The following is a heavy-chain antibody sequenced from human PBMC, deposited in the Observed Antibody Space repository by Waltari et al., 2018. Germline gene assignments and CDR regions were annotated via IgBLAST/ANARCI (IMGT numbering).Heavy chain of an antibody. D-gene: IGHD5-18*01. V-gene: IGHV4-39*01. CDR3: TKRTALDGMDV. Sequence: QLQLQESGRGLVKPSETLSLTCSVSGGSISSSSYFWGWTRQPPGKGLEWIGYIYYTGDTNYNPSFERRLTISIDTSKNQFSLKLTSVTAADTAVYYCTKRTALDGMDVWGQGATVTVSS. CDR1: GGSISSSSYF. J-gene: IGHJ6*02. CDR2: IYYTGDT.